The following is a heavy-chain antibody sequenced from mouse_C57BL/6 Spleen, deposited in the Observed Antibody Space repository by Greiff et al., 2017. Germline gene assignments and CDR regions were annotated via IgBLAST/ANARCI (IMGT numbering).Heavy chain of an antibody. V-gene: IGHV14-2*01. CDR3: AKASITTVVAEGAMGY. Sequence: EVQLQQSGAELVKPGASVKLSCTASGFNIKDYYMHWVKQRTEQGLEWIGRIDPEDGETKYAPKFQGKATITADTSSNTAYLQLSSLTSEDTAVYYCAKASITTVVAEGAMGYWGQGASVTVSS. CDR1: GFNIKDYY. CDR2: IDPEDGET. J-gene: IGHJ4*01. D-gene: IGHD1-1*01.